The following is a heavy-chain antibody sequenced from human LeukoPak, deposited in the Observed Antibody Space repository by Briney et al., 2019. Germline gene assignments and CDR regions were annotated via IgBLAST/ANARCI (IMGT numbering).Heavy chain of an antibody. CDR2: ISYSGST. J-gene: IGHJ4*02. CDR3: ARMDAYIFGYADY. Sequence: SETLSLTCTVSGGAISSSTYYWGWIRQPPGKGLEWVGSISYSGSTYYNPSLKSRVTIFLETSKNQFSLKLSSMTAADTAVYYCARMDAYIFGYADYWGQGTLVTVSS. D-gene: IGHD5-18*01. V-gene: IGHV4-39*01. CDR1: GGAISSSTYY.